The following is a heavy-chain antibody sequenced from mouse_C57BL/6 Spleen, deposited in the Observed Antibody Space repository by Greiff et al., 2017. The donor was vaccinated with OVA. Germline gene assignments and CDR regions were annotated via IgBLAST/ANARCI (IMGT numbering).Heavy chain of an antibody. CDR3: ARTDGYYDAMDY. Sequence: QVQLQQPGAELVKPGASVKLSCKASGYTFTSYWMHWVKQRPGQGLEWIGMIHPNSGSTNYNEKFKSKATLTVDKSSSTAYMQLISLTSEDSAVYYCARTDGYYDAMDYWGQGTSVTVSS. J-gene: IGHJ4*01. D-gene: IGHD2-3*01. CDR1: GYTFTSYW. V-gene: IGHV1-64*01. CDR2: IHPNSGST.